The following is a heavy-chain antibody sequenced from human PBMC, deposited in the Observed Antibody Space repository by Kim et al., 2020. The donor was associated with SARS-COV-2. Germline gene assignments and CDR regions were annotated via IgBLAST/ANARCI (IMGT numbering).Heavy chain of an antibody. D-gene: IGHD5-18*01. CDR1: GFTFSSYG. CDR2: ISYDGSNK. Sequence: GGSLRLSCAASGFTFSSYGMHWVRQAPGKGLEWVAVISYDGSNKYYADSVKGRFTISRDNSKNTLYLQMNSLRAEDTAVYYCAKYVDTANYYGMDVWGQGTTVTVSS. J-gene: IGHJ6*02. V-gene: IGHV3-30*18. CDR3: AKYVDTANYYGMDV.